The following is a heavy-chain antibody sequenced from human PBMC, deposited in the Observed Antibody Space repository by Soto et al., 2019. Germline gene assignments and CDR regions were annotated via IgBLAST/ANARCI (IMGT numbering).Heavy chain of an antibody. CDR3: AKEGAWRLNYYYYYMDV. V-gene: IGHV3-23*01. D-gene: IGHD3-10*01. J-gene: IGHJ6*03. CDR1: GFTFSMYA. Sequence: VQLLESGGGLVQPGGSLRLSCAASGFTFSMYAMSWVRQAPGKGLEWVSAISGSGGNTNYADSVQGRFTISRDNSKNTLVLQMNSLRAEDTAVYYCAKEGAWRLNYYYYYMDVWGKGSTVTVSS. CDR2: ISGSGGNT.